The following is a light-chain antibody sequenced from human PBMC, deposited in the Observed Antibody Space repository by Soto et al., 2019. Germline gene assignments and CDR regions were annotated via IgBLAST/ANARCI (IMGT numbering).Light chain of an antibody. CDR1: SSDVGGYNY. CDR3: GSYTTGSTLGV. J-gene: IGLJ3*02. V-gene: IGLV2-14*01. Sequence: QSALTQPASVSGSPGQSITISCTGTSSDVGGYNYVSWYQQHPGRAPKLVIYEVSNRPSGISNRFSGSKSGNTASLTISGLQAEDEADYYCGSYTTGSTLGVFGGGTKVTVL. CDR2: EVS.